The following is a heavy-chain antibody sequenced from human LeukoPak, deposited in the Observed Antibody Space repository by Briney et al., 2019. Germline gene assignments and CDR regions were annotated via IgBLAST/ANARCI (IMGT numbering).Heavy chain of an antibody. V-gene: IGHV3-43*02. Sequence: PGGSLRLSCVASGLDFDDSAMHWVRQAPGKGLEWVSLISADGGSTFSADSVKGRFSISRDNSKNSLYLHMNSLRSEDTAMYYCAKESGKFDYWGQGTLVAVSS. CDR1: GLDFDDSA. CDR3: AKESGKFDY. CDR2: ISADGGST. J-gene: IGHJ4*02.